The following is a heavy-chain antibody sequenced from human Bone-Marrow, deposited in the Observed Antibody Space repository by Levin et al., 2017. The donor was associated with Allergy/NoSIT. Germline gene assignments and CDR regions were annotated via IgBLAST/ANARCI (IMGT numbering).Heavy chain of an antibody. V-gene: IGHV3-21*01. CDR3: ARAYYCSGGSCYPYYFDY. Sequence: GESLKISCAASGFTFSSYSMNWVRQAPGKGLEWVSSISSSSSYIYYADSVKGRFTISRDNAKNSLYLQMNSLRAEDTAVYYCARAYYCSGGSCYPYYFDYWGQGTLVTVSS. CDR1: GFTFSSYS. CDR2: ISSSSSYI. J-gene: IGHJ4*02. D-gene: IGHD2-15*01.